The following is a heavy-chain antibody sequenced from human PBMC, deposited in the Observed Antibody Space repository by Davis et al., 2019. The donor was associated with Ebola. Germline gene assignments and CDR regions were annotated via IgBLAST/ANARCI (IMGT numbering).Heavy chain of an antibody. J-gene: IGHJ3*02. Sequence: AASVKVSCKASGGSFTTYSISWVRQAPGQGLEWMGRIIPKLGMPNYAQKFQGRVTINADISTNTAYMELSSLRSDDTAVYYCARVPGYYSDSNAYAFDIWGQGTRVTVSS. D-gene: IGHD3-22*01. CDR3: ARVPGYYSDSNAYAFDI. CDR2: IIPKLGMP. V-gene: IGHV1-69*02. CDR1: GGSFTTYS.